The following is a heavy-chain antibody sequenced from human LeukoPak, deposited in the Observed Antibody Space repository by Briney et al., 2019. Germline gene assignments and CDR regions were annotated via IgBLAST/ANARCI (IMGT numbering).Heavy chain of an antibody. D-gene: IGHD3-22*01. CDR2: IIPIFGTA. V-gene: IGHV1-69*13. CDR1: GGTFSSYA. CDR3: ARARHYYDSSGYYYYGMDV. Sequence: SVKVSCKASGGTFSSYAISWVRQAPGQGLEWMGGIIPIFGTANYAQMFQGRVTITADESTSTAYMELSSLRSEDTAVHYCARARHYYDSSGYYYYGMDVWGQGTTVTVSS. J-gene: IGHJ6*02.